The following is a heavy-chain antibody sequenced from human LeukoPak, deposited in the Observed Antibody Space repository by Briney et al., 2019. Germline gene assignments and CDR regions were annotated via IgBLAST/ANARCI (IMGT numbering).Heavy chain of an antibody. V-gene: IGHV3-48*03. Sequence: GGSLTLSCAASGFTFSSYEMNWVRQAPGKGLEWVSYISSSGGTIYYADSVKGRFTISRDNAKHSLYLQMNSLRAEHTAVYYCARAVLYYYYGMDVWGQGTTVTVSS. CDR2: ISSSGGTI. CDR1: GFTFSSYE. J-gene: IGHJ6*02. CDR3: ARAVLYYYYGMDV.